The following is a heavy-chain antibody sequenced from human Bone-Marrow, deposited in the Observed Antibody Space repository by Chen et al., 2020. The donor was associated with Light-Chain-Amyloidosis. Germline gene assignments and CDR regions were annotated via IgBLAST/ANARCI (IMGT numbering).Heavy chain of an antibody. CDR3: ARSYSRYFDY. CDR2: IYISRNT. D-gene: IGHD5-12*01. Sequence: QVQLQESGPGLVKPSQTLSLTCTVSGGSIRSDNYYWGWIRQPAGKGLEWIGHIYISRNTNYNPSLKSRVTISLDTSKNQFSLNLSSVTAADTAVYYCARSYSRYFDYWGQGTQVTVSS. V-gene: IGHV4-61*02. J-gene: IGHJ4*02. CDR1: GGSIRSDNYY.